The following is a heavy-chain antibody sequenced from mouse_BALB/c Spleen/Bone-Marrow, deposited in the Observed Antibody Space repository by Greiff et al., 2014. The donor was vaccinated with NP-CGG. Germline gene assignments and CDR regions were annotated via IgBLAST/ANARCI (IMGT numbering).Heavy chain of an antibody. V-gene: IGHV1S29*02. CDR2: IYPYNGGT. J-gene: IGHJ3*01. CDR3: ARWLPY. Sequence: VQLKHSGPELVKPGASVKISCKASGYTFTDYNMHWVKQSHGKSLEWIGYIYPYNGGTGYNQKFKSKATLTVDNSSSTAYMELRSLTSEDSAVYYCARWLPYWGQGTLVTGSA. CDR1: GYTFTDYN.